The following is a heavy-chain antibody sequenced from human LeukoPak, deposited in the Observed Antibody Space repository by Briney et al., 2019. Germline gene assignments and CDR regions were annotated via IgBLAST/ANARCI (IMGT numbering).Heavy chain of an antibody. J-gene: IGHJ4*02. CDR2: ISYDGSNK. CDR3: AKDYCGGDCYPDY. Sequence: PGGSLRLSCAASGFTFRSYGMHWVRQAPGKGLEWVAVISYDGSNKYYADSVKGRFTISRDNSKNTLYLQMSSLRAEDTAVYYCAKDYCGGDCYPDYWGQGTLVTVSS. D-gene: IGHD2-21*02. V-gene: IGHV3-30*18. CDR1: GFTFRSYG.